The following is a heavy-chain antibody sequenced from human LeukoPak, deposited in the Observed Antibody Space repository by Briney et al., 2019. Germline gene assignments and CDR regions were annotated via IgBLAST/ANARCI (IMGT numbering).Heavy chain of an antibody. Sequence: SVKVSCKASGYTFTSYAISWVRQAPGQGLEWMGGIIPIFGTANYAQKFQGRVTITADKSTSTAYMELSSLRSEDTAVYYCARDFRRVGATGGDAFDIWGQGTMVTVSS. V-gene: IGHV1-69*06. D-gene: IGHD1-26*01. CDR2: IIPIFGTA. J-gene: IGHJ3*02. CDR1: GYTFTSYA. CDR3: ARDFRRVGATGGDAFDI.